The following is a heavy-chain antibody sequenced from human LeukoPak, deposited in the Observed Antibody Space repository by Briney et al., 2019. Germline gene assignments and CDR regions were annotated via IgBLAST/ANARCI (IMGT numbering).Heavy chain of an antibody. D-gene: IGHD3-10*01. CDR1: GFTFDDYT. CDR3: ARDQLLWFGELSLTEVGTNDY. Sequence: GGSLRLSCAASGFTFDDYTMHWVRQAPGKGLEWVAVISYDGSNKYYAGSVKGRFTISRDNSKNTLYLQMNSLRAEDTAVYYCARDQLLWFGELSLTEVGTNDYWGQGTLVTVSS. V-gene: IGHV3-30-3*01. CDR2: ISYDGSNK. J-gene: IGHJ4*02.